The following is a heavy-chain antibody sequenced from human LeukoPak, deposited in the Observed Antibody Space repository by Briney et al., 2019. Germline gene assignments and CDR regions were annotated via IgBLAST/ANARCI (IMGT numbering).Heavy chain of an antibody. D-gene: IGHD1-1*01. Sequence: PGGSLRLSCAASGFTFSSYWMHWVRQVPGKGLVWVSHIKSDGSSTSYADSVKGRFTISRDNAKNTLYLQMNSLRAEDTAVYYCARDRGNGFDYWGQGTLVTVSS. CDR2: IKSDGSST. CDR1: GFTFSSYW. V-gene: IGHV3-74*01. CDR3: ARDRGNGFDY. J-gene: IGHJ4*02.